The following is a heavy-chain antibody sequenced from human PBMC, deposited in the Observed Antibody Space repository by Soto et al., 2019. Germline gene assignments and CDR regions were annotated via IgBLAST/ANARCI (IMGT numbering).Heavy chain of an antibody. Sequence: SETLSLTCTVSGRSISSYYWSWIRQPPGKGLEWIGYIYYSGSTNYNPSLKSRVTISVDTSKNQFSLKLSSVTAADTAVYYCARVRWGPFDYWGQGTLVTVSS. CDR3: ARVRWGPFDY. CDR1: GRSISSYY. D-gene: IGHD1-26*01. J-gene: IGHJ4*02. CDR2: IYYSGST. V-gene: IGHV4-59*01.